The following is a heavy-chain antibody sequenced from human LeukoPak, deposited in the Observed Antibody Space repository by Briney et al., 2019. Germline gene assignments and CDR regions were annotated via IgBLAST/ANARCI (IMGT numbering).Heavy chain of an antibody. Sequence: PGGSLRLSCAASGFTFDDYAMHWVRQAPGKGLEWVSGISGRGDSTYYADSVQGRFTISRDNSKNTLYLQMNSLRAEDTAVYYCAKDIVVVVAAGDAFDIWGQGTMVTVSS. CDR3: AKDIVVVVAAGDAFDI. V-gene: IGHV3-23*01. CDR2: ISGRGDST. J-gene: IGHJ3*02. D-gene: IGHD2-15*01. CDR1: GFTFDDYA.